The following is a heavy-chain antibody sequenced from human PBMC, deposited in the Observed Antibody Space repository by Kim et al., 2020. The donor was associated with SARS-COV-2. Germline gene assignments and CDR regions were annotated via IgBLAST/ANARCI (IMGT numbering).Heavy chain of an antibody. J-gene: IGHJ4*02. CDR1: GFTFSSYW. CDR2: INRDGSST. D-gene: IGHD2-15*01. V-gene: IGHV3-74*01. Sequence: GGSLRLSCGASGFTFSSYWMYWVRQAPGKGLVWVSRINRDGSSTAYEDSVKGRFAISRDNAKNTLYLQMNSLRAEDTAVYYCARDVLRRGQGTLVTVSS. CDR3: ARDVLR.